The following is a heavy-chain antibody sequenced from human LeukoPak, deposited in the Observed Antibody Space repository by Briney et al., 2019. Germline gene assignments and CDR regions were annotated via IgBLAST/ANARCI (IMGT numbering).Heavy chain of an antibody. CDR3: ARDVGRGYSYGYRAFDI. Sequence: SETLSLTCAVYGGSFSSYYWSWIRQPAGKGLEWIGRIYTSGSTNYNPSLKSRVTMSVDTSKNQFSLKLSSVTAADTAVYYCARDVGRGYSYGYRAFDIWGQGTMVTVSS. V-gene: IGHV4-4*07. J-gene: IGHJ3*02. CDR2: IYTSGST. CDR1: GGSFSSYY. D-gene: IGHD5-18*01.